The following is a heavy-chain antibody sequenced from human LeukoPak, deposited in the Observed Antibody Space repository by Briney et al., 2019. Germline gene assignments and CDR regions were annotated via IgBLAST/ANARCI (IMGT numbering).Heavy chain of an antibody. Sequence: GGSLRLSCAASGFTFSDYYMSWIRQAPGKGLEWVSYISSSGSTIYYADSVKGRFTISRDNAKNSLYLQMNSLRAEDTAVYYCAKDSEDYVWGSYRPDYFDYWGQGTLVTVSS. D-gene: IGHD3-16*02. CDR1: GFTFSDYY. J-gene: IGHJ4*02. CDR3: AKDSEDYVWGSYRPDYFDY. CDR2: ISSSGSTI. V-gene: IGHV3-11*01.